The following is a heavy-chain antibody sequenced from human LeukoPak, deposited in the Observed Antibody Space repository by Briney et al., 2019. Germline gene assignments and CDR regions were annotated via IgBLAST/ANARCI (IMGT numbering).Heavy chain of an antibody. CDR1: GGSFSGYY. CDR3: ARTPTYCGGDCYYFDP. Sequence: SETLSLTCAVYGGSFSGYYWSWIRQPPGKGLEWIGEINHSGSTNYSPSLKSRVTISVDRSKNQFSLKLSSVTAADTAMYFCARTPTYCGGDCYYFDPWGQGTLVTVSS. CDR2: INHSGST. D-gene: IGHD2-21*02. J-gene: IGHJ5*02. V-gene: IGHV4-34*01.